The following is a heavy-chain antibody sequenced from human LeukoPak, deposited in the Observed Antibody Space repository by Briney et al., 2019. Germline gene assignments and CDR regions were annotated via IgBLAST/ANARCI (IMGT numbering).Heavy chain of an antibody. CDR1: GYTFTNYD. Sequence: ASVKVSCKASGYTFTNYDINWVRQATGQGLAWMGWMKPNSGNTGYAQRFQGRVTMTRNISISTAYMELSSLRSEDTAVYYCARVRGLIVATDFDYWGQGTLVTVSS. J-gene: IGHJ4*02. D-gene: IGHD5-12*01. CDR2: MKPNSGNT. CDR3: ARVRGLIVATDFDY. V-gene: IGHV1-8*01.